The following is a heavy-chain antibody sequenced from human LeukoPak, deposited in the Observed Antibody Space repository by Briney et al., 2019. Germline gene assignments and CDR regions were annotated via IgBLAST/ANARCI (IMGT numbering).Heavy chain of an antibody. V-gene: IGHV1-69*13. J-gene: IGHJ4*02. D-gene: IGHD3-22*01. CDR1: GGTFSSYA. Sequence: ASVKVSCKASGGTFSSYAISWVRQAPGQGLEWMGGIIPIFGTANYAQKFQGRVTITADESTSTAYMELSSLRSEDTAVYYCARDGWFHPDYYDSSGYTFDSWGQGSLVAVSS. CDR3: ARDGWFHPDYYDSSGYTFDS. CDR2: IIPIFGTA.